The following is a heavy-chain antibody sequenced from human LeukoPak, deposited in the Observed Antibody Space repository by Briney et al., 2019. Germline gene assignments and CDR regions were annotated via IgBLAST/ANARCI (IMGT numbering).Heavy chain of an antibody. CDR1: GFNFNSYW. CDR2: ISYDGSNK. D-gene: IGHD2-15*01. V-gene: IGHV3-30*18. J-gene: IGHJ4*02. CDR3: AKVRGATATLFDD. Sequence: PGGSLRLSCAASGFNFNSYWMSWLRQAPGKGLEWVAVISYDGSNKHYADSVKGRFTISRDNSKNTLYLQMNSLRAEDTAVYYCAKVRGATATLFDDWGQGTLVTVSS.